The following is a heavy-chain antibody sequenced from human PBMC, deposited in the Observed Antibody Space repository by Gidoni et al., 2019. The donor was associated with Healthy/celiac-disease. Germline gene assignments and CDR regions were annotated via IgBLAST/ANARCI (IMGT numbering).Heavy chain of an antibody. CDR1: GFTFSNYA. CDR3: AKDRTALKWLRSPSYFDY. V-gene: IGHV3-23*04. D-gene: IGHD5-12*01. Sequence: EVQLVESGGGLVQPGGSLRLSCAASGFTFSNYAMSWVRQAPGKGLEWVSAISGSGGSTYYADSVKGRFTISRDNSKSTLYLQMNTLRADDTAVYYCAKDRTALKWLRSPSYFDYWGQGTLVTVSS. J-gene: IGHJ4*02. CDR2: ISGSGGST.